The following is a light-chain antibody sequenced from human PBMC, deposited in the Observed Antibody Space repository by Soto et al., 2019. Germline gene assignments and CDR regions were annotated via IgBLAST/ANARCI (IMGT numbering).Light chain of an antibody. Sequence: QSALTQPASVSGSPGQSITISCTGTGSDVGGYNLVSWYQQHPGKAPKLIIYEVRNRPSGISNRFSGSKSGNTASLTISGLQAEDEADYYCKSYTSSSTWVFGGGTQLTVL. V-gene: IGLV2-14*01. CDR3: KSYTSSSTWV. CDR2: EVR. CDR1: GSDVGGYNL. J-gene: IGLJ3*02.